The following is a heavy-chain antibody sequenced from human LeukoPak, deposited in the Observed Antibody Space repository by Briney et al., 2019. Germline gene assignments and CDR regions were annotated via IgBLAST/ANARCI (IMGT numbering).Heavy chain of an antibody. J-gene: IGHJ5*02. CDR3: ARSSSSSRFDP. CDR2: IYYSGST. D-gene: IGHD6-6*01. V-gene: IGHV4-59*01. CDR1: GGSFSGYY. Sequence: SETLSLTCAVYGGSFSGYYWSWIRQPPGKGLEWIGYIYYSGSTNYNPSLKSRVTISVDTSKNQFSLKLSSVTAADTAVYYCARSSSSSRFDPWGQGTLVTVSS.